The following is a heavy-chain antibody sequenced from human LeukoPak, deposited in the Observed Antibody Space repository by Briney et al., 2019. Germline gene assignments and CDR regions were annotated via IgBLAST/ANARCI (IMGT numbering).Heavy chain of an antibody. CDR2: IYYSGST. Sequence: SETLSLTCTVSGGSISSSSYFWGWIRQPPGKGLEWIGSIYYSGSTYYNSSLKSRVTISVDTSKNQFSLKLSSVTAADTAVYYCARRAYSSRGYDLWGRGTLVTVSS. V-gene: IGHV4-39*01. CDR1: GGSISSSSYF. D-gene: IGHD6-13*01. J-gene: IGHJ2*01. CDR3: ARRAYSSRGYDL.